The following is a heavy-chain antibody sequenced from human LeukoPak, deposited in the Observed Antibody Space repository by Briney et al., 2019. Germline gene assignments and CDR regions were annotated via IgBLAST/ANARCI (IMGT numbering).Heavy chain of an antibody. D-gene: IGHD3-10*01. CDR3: ARDLYYYGSGSSTYFDH. Sequence: ASVKVSCKTSGYTFSDYYIHWIRQAPGQGLEWVGWINPNSGDTDYAQKFQGRVTMTRDTSISTAYMELSRLRSDDTAVYYCARDLYYYGSGSSTYFDHWGQGTLVTVSS. V-gene: IGHV1-2*02. CDR1: GYTFSDYY. J-gene: IGHJ4*02. CDR2: INPNSGDT.